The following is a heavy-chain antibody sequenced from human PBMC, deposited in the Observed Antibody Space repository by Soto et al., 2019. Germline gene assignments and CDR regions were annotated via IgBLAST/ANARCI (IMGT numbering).Heavy chain of an antibody. CDR1: GFTFSSYA. J-gene: IGHJ5*02. V-gene: IGHV3-23*01. CDR3: AKDKRGQWLERNPNWFDP. Sequence: GGSLRLSCAASGFTFSSYAMSWVRQAPGKGLEWVSAISGSGGSTYYADSVKGRFTISRDNSKNTLYLQMNSLRAEDTAVYYCAKDKRGQWLERNPNWFDPWGQGTLVTVSS. CDR2: ISGSGGST. D-gene: IGHD6-19*01.